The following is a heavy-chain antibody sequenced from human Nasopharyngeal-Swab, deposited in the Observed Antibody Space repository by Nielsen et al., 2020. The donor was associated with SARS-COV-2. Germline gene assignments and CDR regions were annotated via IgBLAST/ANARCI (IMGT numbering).Heavy chain of an antibody. J-gene: IGHJ3*02. CDR3: ARDYTTTSRIWFGELLQQAGAFDI. V-gene: IGHV3-30*03. Sequence: GESLKISCAASGFTFSSYGMHWVRQAPGKGLEWVAVISYDGSNKYYADSVKGRFTISRDNSKNTLYLQMNSLRAEDTAVYYCARDYTTTSRIWFGELLQQAGAFDIWGQGTMVTVSS. CDR2: ISYDGSNK. D-gene: IGHD3-10*01. CDR1: GFTFSSYG.